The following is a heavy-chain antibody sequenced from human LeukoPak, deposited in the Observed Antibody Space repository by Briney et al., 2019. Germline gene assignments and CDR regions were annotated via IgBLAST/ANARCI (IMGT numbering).Heavy chain of an antibody. CDR3: ARDRNGGYGNLYFDY. V-gene: IGHV3-21*01. CDR1: RFTFSSYS. Sequence: GGSLRLSCAASRFTFSSYSMNWVRQAPGKGLEWVSSISSSSSYIYYADSVKGRFTISRDNAKNSLYLQMNSLRAEDTAVYYCARDRNGGYGNLYFDYWGQGTLVTVSS. CDR2: ISSSSSYI. D-gene: IGHD5-12*01. J-gene: IGHJ4*02.